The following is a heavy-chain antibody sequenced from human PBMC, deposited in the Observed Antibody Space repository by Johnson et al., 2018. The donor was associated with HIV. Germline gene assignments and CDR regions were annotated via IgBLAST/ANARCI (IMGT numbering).Heavy chain of an antibody. CDR2: INWNGGST. CDR3: ATDASVRDGGNSVTYDAFDI. Sequence: VQLVESGGGLVRPGGSLRLSCAASGFTFDNFSMHWVRQAPGKGLDWVSGINWNGGSTYYADSVKGRFTISRDNAKTSLYLQVNSLRAEDTAVYYCATDASVRDGGNSVTYDAFDIWGQGTMVTVSS. V-gene: IGHV3-20*04. CDR1: GFTFDNFS. J-gene: IGHJ3*02. D-gene: IGHD4-23*01.